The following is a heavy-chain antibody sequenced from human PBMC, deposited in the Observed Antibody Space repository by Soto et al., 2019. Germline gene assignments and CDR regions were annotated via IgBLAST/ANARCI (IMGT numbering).Heavy chain of an antibody. CDR1: GFTFSRYF. V-gene: IGHV3-23*01. CDR2: IGGSGINT. CDR3: TKDPNGNGRYHLEH. J-gene: IGHJ1*01. D-gene: IGHD2-8*01. Sequence: EVELLESGGGLAQPGGSLRLSCAASGFTFSRYFMTWVRQTPEKGLEWVSAIGGSGINTYYADSVKDRFTISRDNSKNTVYLEMNSLRAEDSALYYCTKDPNGNGRYHLEHWGQGTPVTVSS.